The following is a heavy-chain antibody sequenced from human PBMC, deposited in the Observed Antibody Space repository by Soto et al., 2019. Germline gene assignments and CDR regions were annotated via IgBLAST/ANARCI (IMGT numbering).Heavy chain of an antibody. Sequence: EVQLVESGGGLVQPGGSLRLSCAASGFTFSSYAMHWVRQAPGKGLEYVLAISSNGGSTYYANSVKGRFTISRDNSKNTLYLQMGSLRAEDMAVYYCARDLEGGDLLYYYYGMDVWGQGTTVTVSS. CDR2: ISSNGGST. J-gene: IGHJ6*02. CDR3: ARDLEGGDLLYYYYGMDV. D-gene: IGHD3-16*01. CDR1: GFTFSSYA. V-gene: IGHV3-64*01.